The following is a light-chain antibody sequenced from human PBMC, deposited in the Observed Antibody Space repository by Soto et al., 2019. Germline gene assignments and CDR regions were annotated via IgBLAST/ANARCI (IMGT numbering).Light chain of an antibody. Sequence: QSALTQPRSVSGSPGQSVTISCTGTSSDVGGYNYVSWYQQHPGKAPKLVIYDVSKRTSGVPDRFSGSKSGNTASLTISGLQDEDEADYYCCSYAGNSLWVFGGGTKLTVL. J-gene: IGLJ3*02. CDR2: DVS. V-gene: IGLV2-11*01. CDR3: CSYAGNSLWV. CDR1: SSDVGGYNY.